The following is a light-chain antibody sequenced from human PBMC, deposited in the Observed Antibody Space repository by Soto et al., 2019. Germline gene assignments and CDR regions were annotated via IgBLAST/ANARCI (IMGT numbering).Light chain of an antibody. CDR2: EAS. V-gene: IGLV2-23*01. J-gene: IGLJ1*01. CDR1: SSDVGSRNL. CDR3: CSHAGSSNYV. Sequence: QSVLTQPASVSGSPGQSITISCTGTSSDVGSRNLVSWYQQYPGKAPKLIIFEASKRPSGASNRFSGSKSGSTASLTISGLQAEDEADYYCCSHAGSSNYVFGTGTKGTVL.